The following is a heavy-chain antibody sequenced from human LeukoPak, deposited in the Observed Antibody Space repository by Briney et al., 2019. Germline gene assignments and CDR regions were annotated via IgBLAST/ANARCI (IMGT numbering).Heavy chain of an antibody. Sequence: GGTLRLSCAASGFTFSSYGMSWVRQAPGKGLEWVSSISGSGGSTYYADSVKGRFTISRDNSRNTLSLQMHSLRADDTAVYYCAKDRPYISSWYGCSTPWGQGTLVTVSS. V-gene: IGHV3-23*01. J-gene: IGHJ5*02. CDR2: ISGSGGST. CDR1: GFTFSSYG. D-gene: IGHD6-13*01. CDR3: AKDRPYISSWYGCSTP.